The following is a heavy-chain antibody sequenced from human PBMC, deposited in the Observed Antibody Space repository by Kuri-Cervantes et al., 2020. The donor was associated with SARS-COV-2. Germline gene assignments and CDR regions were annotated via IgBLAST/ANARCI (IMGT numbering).Heavy chain of an antibody. V-gene: IGHV4-59*12. CDR1: GGSISSYY. J-gene: IGHJ4*02. D-gene: IGHD3-10*01. Sequence: GSLRLSCTVSGGSISSYYWSWIRQPPGKGLEWIGYIYYSESTNYNPSLKSRVTISVDTSKNQFSLKLSSVTAADTAVYYCARTYGSGTPPSYWGQGTLVTVSS. CDR2: IYYSEST. CDR3: ARTYGSGTPPSY.